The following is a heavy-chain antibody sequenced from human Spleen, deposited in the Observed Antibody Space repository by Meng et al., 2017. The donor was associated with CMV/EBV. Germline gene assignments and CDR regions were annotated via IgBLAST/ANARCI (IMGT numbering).Heavy chain of an antibody. D-gene: IGHD3-3*01. CDR2: ISYDGINK. V-gene: IGHV3-30-3*01. CDR3: ARVVLEWLTQHNYGMDV. Sequence: GGSLRLSCAASGFTFSNYAMHWVRQAPGKGLEWVAVISYDGINKYYADSVKGRFTISRDNSKNTLDLQMTSLRADDTAVYFCARVVLEWLTQHNYGMDVWGQGTTVTVSS. CDR1: GFTFSNYA. J-gene: IGHJ6*02.